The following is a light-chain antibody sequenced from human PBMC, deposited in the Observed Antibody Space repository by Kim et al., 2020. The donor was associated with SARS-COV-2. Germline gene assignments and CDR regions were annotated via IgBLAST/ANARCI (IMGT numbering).Light chain of an antibody. V-gene: IGKV1-5*03. CDR2: KAS. CDR3: QQYDNY. Sequence: STLSASVGGRVIITCRASQSKSMWLAWYQQKPGKAPKLLISKASSLQSGVPSRFSGSGTGTEFTLTISSLHPDDFGTYYCQQYDNYFGQGTKLEI. CDR1: QSKSMW. J-gene: IGKJ2*01.